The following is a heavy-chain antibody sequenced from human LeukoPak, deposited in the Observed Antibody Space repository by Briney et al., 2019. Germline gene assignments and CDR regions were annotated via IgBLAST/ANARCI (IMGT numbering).Heavy chain of an antibody. Sequence: SETLSLTCTVSGGSISGFYWSWIRQPPGKGLEWIGYIYHTGSTNYNPSLKSRVTISVDTSKNQFSLKLSSVTAADTAVYYCARGVVAAPQTFDYWGQGTLVTVSS. V-gene: IGHV4-59*01. CDR3: ARGVVAAPQTFDY. D-gene: IGHD2-15*01. J-gene: IGHJ4*02. CDR1: GGSISGFY. CDR2: IYHTGST.